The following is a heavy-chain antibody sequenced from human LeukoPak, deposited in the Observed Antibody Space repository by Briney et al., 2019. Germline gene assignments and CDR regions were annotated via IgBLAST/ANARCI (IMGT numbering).Heavy chain of an antibody. V-gene: IGHV5-51*01. CDR3: ATSLLWFGELSAFDI. Sequence: AESLQISCKGSGYSFTSYWIGWVRQMPGEGLEWMGIIYPRDSDTRYRPSFQGQVTISADKSISTAYLQWSSLKAADTAMYYCATSLLWFGELSAFDIWGQGTMVTVSS. CDR1: GYSFTSYW. CDR2: IYPRDSDT. J-gene: IGHJ3*02. D-gene: IGHD3-10*01.